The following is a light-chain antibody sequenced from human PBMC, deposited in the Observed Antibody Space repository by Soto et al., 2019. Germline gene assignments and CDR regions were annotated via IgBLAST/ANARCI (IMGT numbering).Light chain of an antibody. CDR1: QSVSSN. CDR3: QQYNNWPPIT. CDR2: GAS. J-gene: IGKJ4*01. Sequence: EIVITQSPASRSVSPGERATLSCRASQSVSSNLAWYQQKPGQAPRLLIYGASTRATGIPARFSGSGSGTKFTLTISSLQSEDFAVYYCQQYNNWPPITFGGGTKVDIK. V-gene: IGKV3-15*01.